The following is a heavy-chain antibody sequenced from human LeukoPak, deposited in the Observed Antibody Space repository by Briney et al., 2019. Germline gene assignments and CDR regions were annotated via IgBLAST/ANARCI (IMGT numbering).Heavy chain of an antibody. CDR2: IKRKTDGCTT. D-gene: IGHD3-3*01. V-gene: IGHV3-15*01. J-gene: IGHJ3*02. CDR3: ITDLGWDQPI. CDR1: GFTFNNAW. Sequence: PGGSLRLSCAASGFTFNNAWMSWGRQAPGKGLEWVGRIKRKTDGCTTDYAARVKGKLTISRDDSKNPLYLQMNSLKTEDTAVYYCITDLGWDQPIWGLGTMVTVSS.